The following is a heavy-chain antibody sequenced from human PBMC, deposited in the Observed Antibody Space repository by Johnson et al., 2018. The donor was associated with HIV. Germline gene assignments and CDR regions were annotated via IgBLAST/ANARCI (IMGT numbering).Heavy chain of an antibody. CDR3: ARHTGYDAFDI. CDR2: ISSGGSVR. D-gene: IGHD2-21*01. Sequence: QVQLVESGGGLVKPGGSLRLSCAASGFTFSDYYMNWIRQATGKGLEWLSNISSGGSVRYSADSVRGRFTISRDNAENSLYLQMNSLRAEDTAVYYCARHTGYDAFDIWGQGTMVTVSS. J-gene: IGHJ3*02. CDR1: GFTFSDYY. V-gene: IGHV3-11*04.